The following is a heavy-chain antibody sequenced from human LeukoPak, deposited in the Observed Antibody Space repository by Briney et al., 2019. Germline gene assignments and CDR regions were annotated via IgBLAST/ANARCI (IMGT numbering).Heavy chain of an antibody. CDR3: AKDLSAGYYDSSGYYGAPDAFDI. J-gene: IGHJ3*02. CDR1: GFPFSSYA. Sequence: GGSLRLSCAASGFPFSSYAMSWVRQAPGKGLEWVSAISGSGGSTYYADSVKGRFTISRDNSKNTLYLQMNSLRAEDTAVYYCAKDLSAGYYDSSGYYGAPDAFDIWGQGTMVTVSS. CDR2: ISGSGGST. V-gene: IGHV3-23*01. D-gene: IGHD3-22*01.